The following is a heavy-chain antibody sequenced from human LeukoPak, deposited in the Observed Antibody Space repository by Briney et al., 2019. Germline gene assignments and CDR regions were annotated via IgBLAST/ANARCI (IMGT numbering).Heavy chain of an antibody. CDR2: MNPNSGNT. CDR3: ARDRYYDSSGIRGDLDY. V-gene: IGHV1-8*01. J-gene: IGHJ4*02. CDR1: GYTFTSYD. Sequence: GASVKVSCKASGYTFTSYDINWVRQATGQGLEWMGWMNPNSGNTGYAQKFQGRVTMTRNTSISTAYMELSSLRSEDTAVYYCARDRYYDSSGIRGDLDYWGQGTLVTVSS. D-gene: IGHD3-22*01.